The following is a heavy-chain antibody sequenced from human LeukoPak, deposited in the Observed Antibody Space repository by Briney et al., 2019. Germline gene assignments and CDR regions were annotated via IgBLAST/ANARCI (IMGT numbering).Heavy chain of an antibody. V-gene: IGHV3-11*04. D-gene: IGHD7-27*01. CDR2: ISNSGDSI. CDR3: GRGHWGLDY. J-gene: IGHJ4*02. Sequence: GGSLRLSCEASGFTFHDSYMTWIRQAPGKGLEWVSFISNSGDSIYYADSVKGRFITSRDNAKSSLYLQMNSLRAEDTALYYCGRGHWGLDYWGQGTLVTISS. CDR1: GFTFHDSY.